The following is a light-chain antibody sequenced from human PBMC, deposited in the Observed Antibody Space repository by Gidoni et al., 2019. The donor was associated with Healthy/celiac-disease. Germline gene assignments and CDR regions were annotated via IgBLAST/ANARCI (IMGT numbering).Light chain of an antibody. CDR2: AAS. V-gene: IGKV1-39*01. Sequence: DIQITKSPSSLSASVGDRVTITCRASQSISSYLNWYQQKPGKAPKLLIYAASSLQSGVPSRFSGSGSGTDFTLTISSLQPEDFATYYCQQSYSTLWTFGQGTKVEIK. J-gene: IGKJ1*01. CDR1: QSISSY. CDR3: QQSYSTLWT.